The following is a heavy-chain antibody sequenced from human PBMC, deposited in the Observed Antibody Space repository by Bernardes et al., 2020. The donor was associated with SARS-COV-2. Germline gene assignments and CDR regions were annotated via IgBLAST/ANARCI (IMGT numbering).Heavy chain of an antibody. CDR3: AMESTSSGWSYFDY. V-gene: IGHV3-7*04. D-gene: IGHD6-19*01. CDR1: GFTFSGFF. CDR2: IDEDGSEK. Sequence: GGSLRLSCAASGFTFSGFFMTWVRQTPGKGLEWVANIDEDGSEKYYVDSVKGRFTLSRDNSKNTLYLQMNSLRAEDTAVYYCAMESTSSGWSYFDYWDQGTLVTVAS. J-gene: IGHJ4*02.